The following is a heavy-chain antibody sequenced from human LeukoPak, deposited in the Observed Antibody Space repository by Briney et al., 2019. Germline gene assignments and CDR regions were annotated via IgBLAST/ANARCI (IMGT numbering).Heavy chain of an antibody. V-gene: IGHV3-30*18. CDR3: AKDRYYGSGSYSYYFDY. CDR2: ISYDGSNE. CDR1: GFTFSSYG. J-gene: IGHJ4*02. D-gene: IGHD3-10*01. Sequence: GGSLRLSCAASGFTFSSYGMHWVRQAPGKGLEWVAVISYDGSNEYYADSVKGRFTISRDNSENTLYLQMNSLRAEDTAVYYCAKDRYYGSGSYSYYFDYWGQGTLVTVSS.